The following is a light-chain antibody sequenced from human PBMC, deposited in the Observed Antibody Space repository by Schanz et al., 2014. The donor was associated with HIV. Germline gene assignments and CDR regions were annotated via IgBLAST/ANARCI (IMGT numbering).Light chain of an antibody. CDR3: NSYIKNSVKYV. J-gene: IGLJ1*01. CDR1: SSDIGSYNY. CDR2: DVS. V-gene: IGLV2-14*03. Sequence: QSALTQPASVSGSPGQSITISCTGTSSDIGSYNYVSWYQQPPGKAPKLIIYDVSYRPSGISDRFSGSKSGDTASLTISGLQAEDKADYYCNSYIKNSVKYVSRTGTKLTVL.